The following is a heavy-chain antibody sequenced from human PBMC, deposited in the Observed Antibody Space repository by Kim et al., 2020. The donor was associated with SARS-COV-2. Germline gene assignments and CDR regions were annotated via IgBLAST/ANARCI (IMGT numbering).Heavy chain of an antibody. CDR1: GYTFTSYY. V-gene: IGHV1-46*01. Sequence: ASVKVSCKASGYTFTSYYMHWVRQAPGQGLEWMGIINPSGGSTSYAQKFQGRVTMTRDTSTSTVYMELSSLRSEDKAVYYCARDGSPDYYAAGAFDYWGQGTLVTVSS. D-gene: IGHD3-10*01. J-gene: IGHJ4*02. CDR2: INPSGGST. CDR3: ARDGSPDYYAAGAFDY.